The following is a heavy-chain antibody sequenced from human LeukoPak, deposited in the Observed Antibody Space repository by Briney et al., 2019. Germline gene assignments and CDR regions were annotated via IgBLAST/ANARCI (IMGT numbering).Heavy chain of an antibody. J-gene: IGHJ6*04. Sequence: SETLSLTCAVYGGSFSGSYWSWIRQPPGKGRGWIGEINHSGSTNYNTSLKSRVTISVDTVKNQFSLKLSSATAADTAVYYCARVSGSYSYNYCYYSMDVWGKGTTVTVSS. V-gene: IGHV4-34*01. CDR1: GGSFSGSY. CDR3: ARVSGSYSYNYCYYSMDV. D-gene: IGHD3-10*01. CDR2: INHSGST.